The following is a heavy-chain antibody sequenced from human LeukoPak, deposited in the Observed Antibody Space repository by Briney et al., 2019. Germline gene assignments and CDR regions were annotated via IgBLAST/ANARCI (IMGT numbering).Heavy chain of an antibody. J-gene: IGHJ4*02. CDR1: GYSISSGYY. CDR3: ARDPGIGYCSGGSCYPDYYFDY. CDR2: IYHSGRT. Sequence: SETLSLTCTVSGYSISSGYYWGWVRQPPGNGLEWIGRIYHSGRTYYNPSLKSRVTISIDTSKNQFSLNLSSVTAADTAVYYCARDPGIGYCSGGSCYPDYYFDYWGQGTLVTVSS. D-gene: IGHD2-15*01. V-gene: IGHV4-38-2*02.